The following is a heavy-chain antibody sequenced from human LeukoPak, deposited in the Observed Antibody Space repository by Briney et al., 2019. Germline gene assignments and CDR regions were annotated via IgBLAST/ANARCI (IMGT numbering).Heavy chain of an antibody. CDR2: IKQDGSEK. D-gene: IGHD3-10*01. V-gene: IGHV3-7*01. J-gene: IGHJ4*02. CDR1: GFTFSSYW. CDR3: ARVIYGSGSYSHYFDY. Sequence: GGSLRLSCAASGFTFSSYWMSWVRQAPGKGLEWVANIKQDGSEKYYVDSVKGRFTISRDNAKNSLYLQMNSLRAEDTAVYYCARVIYGSGSYSHYFDYWGQGTLVTVSS.